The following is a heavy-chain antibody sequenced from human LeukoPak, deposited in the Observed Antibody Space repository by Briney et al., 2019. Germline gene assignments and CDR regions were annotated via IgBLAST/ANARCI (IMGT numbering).Heavy chain of an antibody. CDR2: ISWNGDEN. CDR3: ARDNWGPDH. D-gene: IGHD7-27*01. Sequence: PGGSLRLSCTASGFTFGDYGMVWVRQAPGKGLEWVSGISWNGDENTYADSVKGRFTISREDAKNSLYLQMNSLRAEDTALYYCARDNWGPDHWGQGTLVTVSS. J-gene: IGHJ4*02. V-gene: IGHV3-20*04. CDR1: GFTFGDYG.